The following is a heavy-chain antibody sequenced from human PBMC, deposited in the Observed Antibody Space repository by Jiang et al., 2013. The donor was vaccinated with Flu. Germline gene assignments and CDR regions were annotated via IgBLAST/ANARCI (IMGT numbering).Heavy chain of an antibody. J-gene: IGHJ4*02. D-gene: IGHD5-18*01. CDR3: AKGEIQLWRYDY. CDR2: LTRSGVTT. Sequence: QLLESGGGLVQPGGSLRLSCAASGFTFSNYAMSWVRQAPGKGLEWVSGLTRSGVTTYYAESVKGRFTISRDNSKNTLYLQMHSLRAEDTALYYCAKGEIQLWRYDYWGQGTLVTVSS. V-gene: IGHV3-23*01. CDR1: GFTFSNYA.